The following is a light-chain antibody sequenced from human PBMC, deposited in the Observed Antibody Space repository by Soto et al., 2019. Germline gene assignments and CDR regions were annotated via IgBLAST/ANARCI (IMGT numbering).Light chain of an antibody. CDR3: QQRSTWPLT. CDR1: QGVGSY. Sequence: EIVLTQSPATLSLSPGERAILFCRASQGVGSYLAWYRQKPGQAPRLLIYDASNRAAGIPARFSGGGSGTDFILTISSLEAEDFAIYYCQQRSTWPLTFGGGTRVDIK. J-gene: IGKJ4*01. CDR2: DAS. V-gene: IGKV3-11*01.